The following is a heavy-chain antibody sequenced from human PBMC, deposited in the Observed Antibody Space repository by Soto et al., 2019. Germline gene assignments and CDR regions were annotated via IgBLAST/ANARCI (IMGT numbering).Heavy chain of an antibody. Sequence: ASVKVSCKASGYTFTSYYMHWVRQAPGQGLEWMGIINPSGGSTSYAQKFQGRVTMTRDTSTSTVYMELSSLRSEDTAVYYCARDIDSVCQLCVGWFYPWGQGTLVTVSS. CDR1: GYTFTSYY. V-gene: IGHV1-46*01. CDR2: INPSGGST. D-gene: IGHD2-2*01. J-gene: IGHJ5*02. CDR3: ARDIDSVCQLCVGWFYP.